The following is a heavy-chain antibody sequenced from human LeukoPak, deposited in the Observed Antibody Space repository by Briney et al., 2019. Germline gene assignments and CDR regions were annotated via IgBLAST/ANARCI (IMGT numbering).Heavy chain of an antibody. CDR3: LTRGVTTISGRGDNYYYYMDV. J-gene: IGHJ6*03. V-gene: IGHV3-11*01. CDR1: GFTFSDYY. CDR2: ISSSGSTI. D-gene: IGHD5-12*01. Sequence: GGSLRLSCAASGFTFSDYYMSWIRQAPGKGLEWVSYISSSGSTIYYADSVKGRFTISRDNAKNSLYLQMNSLRAEDTAVYYCLTRGVTTISGRGDNYYYYMDVWGKGTTVTVSS.